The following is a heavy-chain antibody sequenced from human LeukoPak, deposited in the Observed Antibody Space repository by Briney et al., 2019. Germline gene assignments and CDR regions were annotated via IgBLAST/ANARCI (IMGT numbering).Heavy chain of an antibody. J-gene: IGHJ6*02. CDR2: ISYDGSNK. CDR3: TKDFSGSYLRGDGMDV. D-gene: IGHD1-26*01. Sequence: PGRSLRLSCAASGFTFSSYGMHWVRQAPGKGLEWVAVISYDGSNKYYADSVKGRFTISRDNSKNTLYLQMNSLRAEDTAVYYCTKDFSGSYLRGDGMDVWGQGTTVTVSS. CDR1: GFTFSSYG. V-gene: IGHV3-30*18.